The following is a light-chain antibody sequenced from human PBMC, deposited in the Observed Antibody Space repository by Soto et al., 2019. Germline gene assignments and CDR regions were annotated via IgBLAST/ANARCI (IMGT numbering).Light chain of an antibody. V-gene: IGLV2-8*01. CDR2: EVS. J-gene: IGLJ2*01. Sequence: QSALTQPPSASGSPGQSVTISCTGTSSDVGGYNYVSWYQQHPGKAPKLMIYEVSKRPSGVPDRFSGSKSGNTASLTVSGLQAEDEADYYCSSYAGSNPSVVFGGGTQLTVL. CDR3: SSYAGSNPSVV. CDR1: SSDVGGYNY.